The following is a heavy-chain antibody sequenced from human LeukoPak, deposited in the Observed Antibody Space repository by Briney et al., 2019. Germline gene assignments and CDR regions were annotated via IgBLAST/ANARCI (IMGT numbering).Heavy chain of an antibody. D-gene: IGHD2-15*01. J-gene: IGHJ4*02. V-gene: IGHV3-48*02. CDR2: ISSSASMI. CDR1: GFTFSSYG. Sequence: GGSLRLSCAASGFTFSSYGVNWVRQAPGKGLEWVSYISSSASMIYYADSVKGRFTISRDNAKNSLYLQMNSLRDEDTAVYYCARAGYCSGGSCLRTGFDFWGQGTLVTVSS. CDR3: ARAGYCSGGSCLRTGFDF.